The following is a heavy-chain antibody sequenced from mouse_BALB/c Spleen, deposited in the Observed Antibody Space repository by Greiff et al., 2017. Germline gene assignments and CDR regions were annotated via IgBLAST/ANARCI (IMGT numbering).Heavy chain of an antibody. Sequence: VKLQESGPGLVAPSQSLSITCTVSGFSLSRYSVHWVRQPPGKGLEWLGMIWGGGSTDYNSALMSRLSISKDNSKSQVFLKMNSLQTDDTAMYYCAIYGYDDYAMDYWGQGTSVTVSS. CDR3: AIYGYDDYAMDY. J-gene: IGHJ4*01. CDR2: IWGGGST. D-gene: IGHD2-2*01. V-gene: IGHV2-6-4*01. CDR1: GFSLSRYS.